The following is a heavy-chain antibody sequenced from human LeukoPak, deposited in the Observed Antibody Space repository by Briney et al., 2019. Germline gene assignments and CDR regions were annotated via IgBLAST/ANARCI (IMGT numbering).Heavy chain of an antibody. Sequence: ASVKVSCKASGYTFTSYGINWVRQATGQGLEWMGWMNPNSGNTGYAQKFQGRVTMTRNTSISTAYMELSSLRSEDTAVYYCARGTRAYKDGYNSYYFDYWGQGTLVTVSS. CDR2: MNPNSGNT. CDR1: GYTFTSYG. CDR3: ARGTRAYKDGYNSYYFDY. D-gene: IGHD5-24*01. V-gene: IGHV1-8*02. J-gene: IGHJ4*02.